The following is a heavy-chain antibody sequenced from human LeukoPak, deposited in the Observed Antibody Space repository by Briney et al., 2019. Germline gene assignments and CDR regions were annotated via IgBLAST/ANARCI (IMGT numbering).Heavy chain of an antibody. V-gene: IGHV3-23*01. CDR2: ITSSGANT. CDR3: ARDQNRGSDV. CDR1: GFTFSTYA. J-gene: IGHJ6*04. Sequence: GGALRLSCAVSGFTFSTYAMSGVRQAPGRGREWVSSITSSGANTYHAVSVKGRFTISRDNSKDTLDLQMNSLRAEDTAVYYCARDQNRGSDVWGKGTTVTVSS. D-gene: IGHD3-10*01.